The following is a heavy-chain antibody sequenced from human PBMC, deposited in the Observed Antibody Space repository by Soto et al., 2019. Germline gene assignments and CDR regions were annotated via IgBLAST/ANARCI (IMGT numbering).Heavy chain of an antibody. J-gene: IGHJ6*02. CDR3: VRGLTEGYSGVEV. CDR1: GGAFSSVD. V-gene: IGHV1-69*01. D-gene: IGHD2-15*01. CDR2: IIPLFGTT. Sequence: QVQPVQSGAEVKKPGSAVKVSCKASGGAFSSVDISWVRQAPGQGLDWMGGIIPLFGTTNYAEKFQGRGTITADASTSTAFMELSSLTSEDTAVYYCVRGLTEGYSGVEVWGQGTTVIVSS.